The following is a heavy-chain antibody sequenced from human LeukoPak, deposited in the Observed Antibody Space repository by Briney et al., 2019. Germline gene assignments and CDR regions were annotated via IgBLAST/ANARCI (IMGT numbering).Heavy chain of an antibody. CDR2: IYHSGST. D-gene: IGHD1-26*01. V-gene: IGHV4-4*02. CDR3: ARDTGGRDGYYYYYMDV. CDR1: GGSISSSNW. J-gene: IGHJ6*03. Sequence: PSGTLSLTCAVSGGSISSSNWWSWVRQPPGKGLEWIGEIYHSGSTNYNPSLKSRVTISVDTSKNQFSLKLSSVTAADTAVYYCARDTGGRDGYYYYYMDVWGKGTTVTISS.